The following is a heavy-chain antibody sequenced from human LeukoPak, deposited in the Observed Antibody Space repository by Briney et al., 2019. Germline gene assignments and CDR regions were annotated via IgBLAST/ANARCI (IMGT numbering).Heavy chain of an antibody. J-gene: IGHJ4*02. D-gene: IGHD4-23*01. CDR1: GGTFSNYA. Sequence: ASVKVSCKASGGTFSNYAISWVRQAPGQGLEWMGWINPNSGGTNYAQKFQGRVTMTRDTSISTAYMELSRLRSDDTAVYYCARVYSGDNSLDYWGQGTLVTVSS. V-gene: IGHV1-2*02. CDR3: ARVYSGDNSLDY. CDR2: INPNSGGT.